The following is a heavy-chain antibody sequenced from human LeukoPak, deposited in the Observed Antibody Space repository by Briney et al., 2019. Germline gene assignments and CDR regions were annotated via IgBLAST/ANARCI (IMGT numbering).Heavy chain of an antibody. V-gene: IGHV1-69*05. CDR3: AGWVVDTPMVS. CDR2: IIPIFGTA. D-gene: IGHD5-18*01. Sequence: ASVKVSCKASVGTFSSYAITWVRQAPGQGLEWMGRIIPIFGTANYAQKFQGRVTITTDESTSTAYMELSSLRSEDTAVYYCAGWVVDTPMVSWGQGTLVTVSS. CDR1: VGTFSSYA. J-gene: IGHJ4*02.